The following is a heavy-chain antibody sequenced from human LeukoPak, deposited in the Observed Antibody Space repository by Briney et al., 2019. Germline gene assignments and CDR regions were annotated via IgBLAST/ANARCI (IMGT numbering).Heavy chain of an antibody. Sequence: GGSLRLSCAASGFTFSNYAMSWVRQAPGKGLEWVSTISGSGSSTYYADSVKGRFTISRDNSEENTLYLQMYSLRAGDTAVYYCASHFDSSGFYYFDYWGQGTLVTVSS. CDR2: ISGSGSST. CDR1: GFTFSNYA. CDR3: ASHFDSSGFYYFDY. J-gene: IGHJ4*02. D-gene: IGHD3-22*01. V-gene: IGHV3-23*01.